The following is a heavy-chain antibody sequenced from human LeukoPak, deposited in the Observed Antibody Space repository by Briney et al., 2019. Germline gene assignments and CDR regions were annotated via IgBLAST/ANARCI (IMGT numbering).Heavy chain of an antibody. V-gene: IGHV4-39*07. CDR1: GGSISSGSYY. CDR3: SRGLALQYYGSGSSGYMDV. Sequence: PSETLSLTCTVSGGSISSGSYYWVWIRQPPGKGLEWIGTIYYSGATYYNPSLKSRVTISVDTSKNQLSLRLSSVTAADTAVYYCSRGLALQYYGSGSSGYMDVWGKGTTVTISS. CDR2: IYYSGAT. D-gene: IGHD3-10*01. J-gene: IGHJ6*03.